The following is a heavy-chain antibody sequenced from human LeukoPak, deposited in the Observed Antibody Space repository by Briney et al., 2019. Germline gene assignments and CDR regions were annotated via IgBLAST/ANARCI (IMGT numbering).Heavy chain of an antibody. CDR2: ISSSSSYI. CDR1: GFTFSSYS. CDR3: ARDRGDYGDSFDAFDI. Sequence: GGSLRLSCAASGFTFSSYSMNWVRQAPGKGLEWVSSISSSSSYIYYADSVKGRFTISRDNAKNSLYLQMNSLRAEDTAVYYCARDRGDYGDSFDAFDIWGQGTMVTVSS. J-gene: IGHJ3*02. V-gene: IGHV3-21*01. D-gene: IGHD4-17*01.